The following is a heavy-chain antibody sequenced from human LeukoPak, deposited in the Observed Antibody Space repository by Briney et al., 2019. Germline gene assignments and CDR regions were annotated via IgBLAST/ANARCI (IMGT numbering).Heavy chain of an antibody. V-gene: IGHV1-58*02. CDR3: AADTIAARYSSFDY. Sequence: GASVKVSCKASGFTFTSSAMQWVRQARGQRLEWIGWIVVGSGNTNYAQKFQERATITRDMSTSTAYMELSSLRSEDTAVYYCAADTIAARYSSFDYWGQGTLVTVSS. D-gene: IGHD6-6*01. CDR1: GFTFTSSA. CDR2: IVVGSGNT. J-gene: IGHJ4*02.